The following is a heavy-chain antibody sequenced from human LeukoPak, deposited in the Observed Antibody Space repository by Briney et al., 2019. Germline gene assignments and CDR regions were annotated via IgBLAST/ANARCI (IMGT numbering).Heavy chain of an antibody. V-gene: IGHV3-66*02. CDR2: IYSGGST. CDR3: AREVAFGWCLDY. Sequence: GGSLRLSCVASGFTVSSNYMSWVRQAPGKELEWVSVIYSGGSTYYADSVKGRFTISRDNSKNTLYLQMNSLRAEGTAVYYCAREVAFGWCLDYWGQGTLVTVSS. D-gene: IGHD2-21*01. J-gene: IGHJ4*02. CDR1: GFTVSSNY.